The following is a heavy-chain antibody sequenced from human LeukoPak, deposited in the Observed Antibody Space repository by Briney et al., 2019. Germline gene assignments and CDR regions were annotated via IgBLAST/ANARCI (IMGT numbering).Heavy chain of an antibody. Sequence: GGSLRLSCAASGFTFSSYSMNWVRQAAGKGREWVSSISSSSSYIYYADSVKGRFTISRDNAKNSLYLQMNSLRAEDTAVYYCARDMGGYSYGYDYWGQGTLVTVSS. CDR1: GFTFSSYS. CDR3: ARDMGGYSYGYDY. V-gene: IGHV3-21*01. D-gene: IGHD5-18*01. J-gene: IGHJ4*02. CDR2: ISSSSSYI.